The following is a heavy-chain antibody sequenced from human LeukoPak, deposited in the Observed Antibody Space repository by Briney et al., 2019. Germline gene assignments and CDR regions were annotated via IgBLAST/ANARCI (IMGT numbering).Heavy chain of an antibody. J-gene: IGHJ4*02. CDR3: AKVIDDFSPDYYYFDY. CDR1: GGTFSSYA. Sequence: ASVNVSCKASGGTFSSYAMSWVRQAPGKGLEWVSAISGSGGSTYYADSVKGRFTISRDNSKNTLYLQMNSLRAEDTAVYYCAKVIDDFSPDYYYFDYWGQGTLVTVSS. CDR2: ISGSGGST. D-gene: IGHD3-3*01. V-gene: IGHV3-23*01.